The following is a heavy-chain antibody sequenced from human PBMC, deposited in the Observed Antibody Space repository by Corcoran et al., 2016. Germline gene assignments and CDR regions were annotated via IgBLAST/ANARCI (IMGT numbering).Heavy chain of an antibody. CDR2: ISYDGSNK. V-gene: IGHV3-30*18. Sequence: QVQLVESGGGVVQPGRSLRLSCAASGFTFSSYGMHWVRQAPGKGLEWVAVISYDGSNKYYADSVKGRFTISRDNSKNTLYLQMNSLRAEDTAVYYCAKEIAARPGEYYFDYWGQGTLVTVSS. D-gene: IGHD6-6*01. J-gene: IGHJ4*02. CDR3: AKEIAARPGEYYFDY. CDR1: GFTFSSYG.